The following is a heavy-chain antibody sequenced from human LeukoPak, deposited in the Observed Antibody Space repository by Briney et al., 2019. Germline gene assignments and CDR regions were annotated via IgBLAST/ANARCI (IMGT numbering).Heavy chain of an antibody. CDR2: IRQDGGEI. CDR3: ARADLEWYLDL. CDR1: GFMFNAYW. J-gene: IGHJ2*01. Sequence: GESLRLSCTASGFMFNAYWMSWVRKAPGMGLEWVGKIRQDGGEIFYVDSVRGRFTISRDNAKNSLYLQLNSLRVEDTAIYYCARADLEWYLDLWGRGTLVTVSS. V-gene: IGHV3-7*01.